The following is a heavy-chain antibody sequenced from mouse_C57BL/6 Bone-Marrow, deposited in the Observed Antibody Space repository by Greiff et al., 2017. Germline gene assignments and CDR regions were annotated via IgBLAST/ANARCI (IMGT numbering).Heavy chain of an antibody. D-gene: IGHD2-1*01. V-gene: IGHV1-55*01. Sequence: QVQLQQSGAELVKPGASVKMSCKASGYTFTSYWITWVKQRPGQGLEWIGDIYPGSGSTNYNEKFKSKATLTVDTSSSTAYMQLSSLTSEDAAVYYSALSGNLYFEYWGQSTTLAESS. CDR3: ALSGNLYFEY. CDR2: IYPGSGST. J-gene: IGHJ2*01. CDR1: GYTFTSYW.